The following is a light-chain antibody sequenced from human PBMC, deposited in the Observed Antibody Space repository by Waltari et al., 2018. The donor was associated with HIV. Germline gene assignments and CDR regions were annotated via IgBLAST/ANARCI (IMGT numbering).Light chain of an antibody. J-gene: IGKJ4*01. CDR3: QQYNDYPLT. CDR2: GAS. V-gene: IGKV1-16*02. CDR1: QGINKD. Sequence: DIQMTQSPSSLSASVGDRVTITCRTSQGINKDLAWFQQKQGRAPRSLIYGASSLQSGVSSKFSGSGSGTHFTLTITNVQPEDSAIYFCQQYNDYPLTFGGGTYMEIK.